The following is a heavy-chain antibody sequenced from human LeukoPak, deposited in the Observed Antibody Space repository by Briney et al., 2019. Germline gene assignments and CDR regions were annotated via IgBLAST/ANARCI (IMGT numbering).Heavy chain of an antibody. D-gene: IGHD5-12*01. V-gene: IGHV3-74*01. Sequence: ESLRLSPAPPRFTFISYWMQAVRQGPGEGRVWVSRIDDDGSSTNYADSVKRRFTISRDNAKNTLYLKMNSLRGEDTAVYFCARGYSGYLYYWGQGTLVSVS. CDR2: IDDDGSST. CDR1: RFTFISYW. J-gene: IGHJ4*02. CDR3: ARGYSGYLYY.